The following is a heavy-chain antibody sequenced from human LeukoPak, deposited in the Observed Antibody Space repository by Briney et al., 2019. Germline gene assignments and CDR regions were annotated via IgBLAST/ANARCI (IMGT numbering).Heavy chain of an antibody. D-gene: IGHD6-13*01. CDR3: ARDYSSSWYEFSYYYGMDV. CDR2: IIPIFGTA. Sequence: SVKVSCKASGGTFSSYAISWVRQAPGQGLEWMGGIIPIFGTANYAQKFQGRVTITADESTSTAYMELSSLRSEDTAVYYCARDYSSSWYEFSYYYGMDVWGQGTTVTVSS. CDR1: GGTFSSYA. V-gene: IGHV1-69*01. J-gene: IGHJ6*02.